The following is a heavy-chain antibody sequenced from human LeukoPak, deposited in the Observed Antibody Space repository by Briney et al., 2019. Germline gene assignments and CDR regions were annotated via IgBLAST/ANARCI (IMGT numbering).Heavy chain of an antibody. CDR3: ARALVAARPDFGY. D-gene: IGHD6-6*01. CDR1: GYSFTDYY. V-gene: IGHV1-2*02. Sequence: ASVKVSCKASGYSFTDYYLHWVRQAPGQGLEWMGWINPNSGGTNSAPKFQGRVTMTRDTSISTAYMDLSRLTSDDSALYYCARALVAARPDFGYWGQGSLVTVSS. J-gene: IGHJ4*02. CDR2: INPNSGGT.